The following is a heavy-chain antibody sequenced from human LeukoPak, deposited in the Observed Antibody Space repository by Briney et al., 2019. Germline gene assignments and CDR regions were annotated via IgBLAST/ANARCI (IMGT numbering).Heavy chain of an antibody. CDR2: ISGSGGRT. CDR1: GFTFISYA. D-gene: IGHD6-19*01. J-gene: IGHJ4*02. V-gene: IGHV3-23*01. CDR3: AMAVIGSGWTLDY. Sequence: GGSLRLPCAASGFTFISYAMSWVRQAPGKGLEWVSSISGSGGRTSYADSVQGRFTISRDNSRNTLYLELNSLRAEDAAVYFCAMAVIGSGWTLDYWGQGTLVTVSS.